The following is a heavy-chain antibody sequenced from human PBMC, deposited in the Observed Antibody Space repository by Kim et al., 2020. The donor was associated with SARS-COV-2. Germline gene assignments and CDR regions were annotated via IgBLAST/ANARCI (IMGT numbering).Heavy chain of an antibody. V-gene: IGHV3-48*03. CDR3: VRDYEWAFDF. Sequence: TRNYADSVKGRFTMSRDDATNSVFLQMNDLTVEDTARYFCVRDYEWAFDFWGQGTMVTVSP. D-gene: IGHD3-9*01. CDR2: TR. J-gene: IGHJ3*01.